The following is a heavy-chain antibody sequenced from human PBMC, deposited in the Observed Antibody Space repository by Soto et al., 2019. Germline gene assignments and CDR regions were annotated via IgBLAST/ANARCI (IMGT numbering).Heavy chain of an antibody. V-gene: IGHV4-34*10. CDR1: GGSVNGYY. CDR2: INHTGGT. CDR3: ASISSSDYVSFDY. Sequence: SETLSLTCAVYGGSVNGYYWNWIRQPPGKGLEWIGEINHTGGTHYNPSLKSRVTMSVDTSKNQFSLKLSSVAAADTAVYYCASISSSDYVSFDYWGQGTLVTVSS. J-gene: IGHJ4*02. D-gene: IGHD6-6*01.